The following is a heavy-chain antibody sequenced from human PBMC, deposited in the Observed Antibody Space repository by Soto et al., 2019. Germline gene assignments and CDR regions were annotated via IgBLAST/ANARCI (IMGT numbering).Heavy chain of an antibody. Sequence: GEALKISCKASGSSFTSYWIGWVRQIPGKGLEWVGIIYPGDSDTRYSPSFHGQVTFSADKSISTAYLQWSSLKAADTAMYYCARRESSSSGYFFDYWGQGTLVTVSS. CDR1: GSSFTSYW. V-gene: IGHV5-51*01. D-gene: IGHD6-13*01. CDR3: ARRESSSSGYFFDY. CDR2: IYPGDSDT. J-gene: IGHJ4*02.